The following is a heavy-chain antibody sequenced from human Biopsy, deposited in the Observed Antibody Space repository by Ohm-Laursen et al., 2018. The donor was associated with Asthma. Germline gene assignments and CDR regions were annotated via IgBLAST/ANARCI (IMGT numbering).Heavy chain of an antibody. Sequence: SVKVSCKASGDSFSNYAISWVRQAPGQGLEWMGRINPNSGGTNYAQKFQGWVTMTRDTSISTAYMELSRLRSDDTAVYYCAREVLWFGESTNPGGMDVWGQGTTVTVSS. CDR2: INPNSGGT. D-gene: IGHD3-10*01. V-gene: IGHV1-2*04. CDR1: GDSFSNYA. CDR3: AREVLWFGESTNPGGMDV. J-gene: IGHJ6*02.